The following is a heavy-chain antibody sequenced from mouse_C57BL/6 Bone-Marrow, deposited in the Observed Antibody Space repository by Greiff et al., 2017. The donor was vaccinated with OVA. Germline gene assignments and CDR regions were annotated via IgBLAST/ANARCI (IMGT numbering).Heavy chain of an antibody. CDR1: GYTFTSYW. CDR3: ARQGTFYYDYGGCYAMDY. D-gene: IGHD2-4*01. Sequence: QVQLQQPGAELVKPGASVKLSCKASGYTFTSYWMHWVKQRPGQGLEWIGMIHPNSGSTNYNEKFKSKATLTVDKSSSTAYMQLSSLTSEDSAVYYCARQGTFYYDYGGCYAMDYWGQGTSVTVAS. V-gene: IGHV1-64*01. J-gene: IGHJ4*01. CDR2: IHPNSGST.